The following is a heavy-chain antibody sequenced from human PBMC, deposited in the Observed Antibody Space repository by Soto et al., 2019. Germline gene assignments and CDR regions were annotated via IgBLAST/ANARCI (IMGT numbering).Heavy chain of an antibody. J-gene: IGHJ4*02. Sequence: GWSLRLSCAASGFTFSNAWMNWVRQAPGKGLEWVGRIKTKSDGATTDYAAPVKGRFTISRDDSRNTLYLQMNSLKAEDTAVYYCTALTGTTMALDYWGQGTLVTVSS. CDR1: GFTFSNAW. CDR2: IKTKSDGATT. V-gene: IGHV3-15*01. CDR3: TALTGTTMALDY. D-gene: IGHD1-7*01.